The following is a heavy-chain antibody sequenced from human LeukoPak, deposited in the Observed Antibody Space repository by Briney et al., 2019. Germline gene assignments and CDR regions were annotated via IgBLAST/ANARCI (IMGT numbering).Heavy chain of an antibody. J-gene: IGHJ3*02. CDR3: AKDDPPFRITMVRGYAFDI. CDR1: GFIFSGYE. D-gene: IGHD3-10*01. Sequence: GGSLRLSCAASGFIFSGYEMNWVRQAPGKGLEWVSYISSGGNIIYYADSVKGRFTISRDNSKNTLYLQMNSLRAEDTAVYYCAKDDPPFRITMVRGYAFDIWGQGTMVTVSS. CDR2: ISSGGNII. V-gene: IGHV3-48*03.